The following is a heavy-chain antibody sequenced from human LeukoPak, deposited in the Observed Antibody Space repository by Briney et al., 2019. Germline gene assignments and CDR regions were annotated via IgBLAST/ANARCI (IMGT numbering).Heavy chain of an antibody. CDR1: GYTFTSYG. Sequence: ASVKVSCKASGYTFTSYGISWVRQAPGQGLEWMGWISAYNGNTNYAQKLQVRVTMTTDTSTSTAYMELRRLRSDDTAVYYCARDGHCSSTSCYKDYYYYGMDVWGQGTTVTVSS. CDR2: ISAYNGNT. D-gene: IGHD2-2*02. CDR3: ARDGHCSSTSCYKDYYYYGMDV. J-gene: IGHJ6*02. V-gene: IGHV1-18*01.